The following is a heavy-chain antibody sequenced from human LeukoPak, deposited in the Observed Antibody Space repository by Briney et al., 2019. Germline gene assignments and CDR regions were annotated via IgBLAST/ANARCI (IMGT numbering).Heavy chain of an antibody. CDR1: GYTFTSYG. Sequence: ASVKVSCKASGYTFTSYGITWVRQAPGQGLEWMGWISDYNGYTNHAQKLQGRVTMTTDTSTSTAYMELRSLRSDDTALYYCARVGGPYNDGYYYGMDVWGQGTTVTVSS. CDR3: ARVGGPYNDGYYYGMDV. D-gene: IGHD3-10*01. J-gene: IGHJ6*02. V-gene: IGHV1-18*01. CDR2: ISDYNGYT.